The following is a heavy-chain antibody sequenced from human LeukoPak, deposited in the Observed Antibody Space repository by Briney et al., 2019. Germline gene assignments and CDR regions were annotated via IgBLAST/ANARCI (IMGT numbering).Heavy chain of an antibody. CDR1: GGSFSGYY. J-gene: IGHJ4*02. CDR3: ASARWLDTAMVTPFDY. CDR2: INHSGST. Sequence: SETLSLTCAVYGGSFSGYYWSWIRQPPGKGLEWIGEINHSGSTNYNPSLKSRVTISVDTSKNQFSLKLSSVTAAGTAVYYCASARWLDTAMVTPFDYWGQGTLVTVSS. D-gene: IGHD5-18*01. V-gene: IGHV4-34*01.